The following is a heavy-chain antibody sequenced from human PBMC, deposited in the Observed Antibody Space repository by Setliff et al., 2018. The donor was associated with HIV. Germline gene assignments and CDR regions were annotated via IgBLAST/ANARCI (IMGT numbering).Heavy chain of an antibody. V-gene: IGHV3-11*03. D-gene: IGHD3-22*01. CDR2: ISSSSSYT. J-gene: IGHJ4*02. CDR3: ARASYYYASSCWVYY. Sequence: SLRLSCAASGFTFSDYYMSWIRQAPGKGLEWVSYISSSSSYTNYADSVTGRFTISRDNAKNSLYLQMNSLRAEDTAVYYCARASYYYASSCWVYYWGQGALVTVSS. CDR1: GFTFSDYY.